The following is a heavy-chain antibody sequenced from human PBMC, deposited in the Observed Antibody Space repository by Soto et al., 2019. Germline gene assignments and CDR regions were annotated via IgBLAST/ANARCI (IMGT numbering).Heavy chain of an antibody. V-gene: IGHV3-23*01. CDR2: ISGSGFST. Sequence: EVQLLESGGGLVQPGGSLRLSCAASGFTFSSYAMSWVRQAPGKGLEWVSTISGSGFSTYYADSVKGRFTISRDNSKNTLYLQMNSLRAEDTAVYYCAKDLGGSSWYPCFDYWGQGTLVTVSP. CDR3: AKDLGGSSWYPCFDY. D-gene: IGHD6-13*01. J-gene: IGHJ4*02. CDR1: GFTFSSYA.